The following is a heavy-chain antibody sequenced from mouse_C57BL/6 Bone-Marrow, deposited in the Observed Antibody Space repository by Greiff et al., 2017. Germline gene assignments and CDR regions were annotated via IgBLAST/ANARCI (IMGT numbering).Heavy chain of an antibody. J-gene: IGHJ3*01. CDR2: FYPRDGST. D-gene: IGHD2-3*01. V-gene: IGHV1-78*01. CDR3: ARPLRWLLPWFAY. Sequence: VQLQQSDAELVKPGASVKISCKVSGYTFTDHTIHWMKQRPEQGLEWIGYFYPRDGSTKYNENFKGKATLTADKSSSTAYMQLNSLTSEDSAVYVCARPLRWLLPWFAYWGQGTLVTVSA. CDR1: GYTFTDHT.